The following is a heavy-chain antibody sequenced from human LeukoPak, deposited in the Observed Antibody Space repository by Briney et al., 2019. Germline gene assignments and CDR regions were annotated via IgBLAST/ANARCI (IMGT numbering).Heavy chain of an antibody. CDR1: GGSISSSSYY. Sequence: PSETLSLTCTVSGGSISSSSYYWGWIRQPPGKGLEWIGSIYYSGSTYYNPSLKSRVTISVDTSKSQFSLKLSSVTAADTAVYYCARYPAYYYDSSGYVNAPDYWGQGTLVTVSS. D-gene: IGHD3-22*01. V-gene: IGHV4-39*07. CDR3: ARYPAYYYDSSGYVNAPDY. J-gene: IGHJ4*02. CDR2: IYYSGST.